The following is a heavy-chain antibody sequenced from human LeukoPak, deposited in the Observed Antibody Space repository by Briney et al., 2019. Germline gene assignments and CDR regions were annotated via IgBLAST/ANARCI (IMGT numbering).Heavy chain of an antibody. CDR3: AEGGQWLRV. CDR1: GAYISDDYYY. Sequence: SSETLSLTCTVSGAYISDDYYYWSWIRQPPGKGLEWIGEINHSGSTNYNPSLKSRVTISVDTSKNQFSLKLSSVTAADTAVYYCAEGGQWLRVWGQGTLVTVSS. J-gene: IGHJ4*02. CDR2: INHSGST. D-gene: IGHD6-19*01. V-gene: IGHV4-34*01.